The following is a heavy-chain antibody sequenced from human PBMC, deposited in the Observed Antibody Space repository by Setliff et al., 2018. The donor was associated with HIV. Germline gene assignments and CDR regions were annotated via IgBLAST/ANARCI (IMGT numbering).Heavy chain of an antibody. CDR2: IYPGDSDT. Sequence: GESLKIPCTGSGYSFFSSWIAWVRQMPGKGLEWMGIIYPGDSDTRYSPSFEGQVTMSADKSINTAYLQWNSLKASDTAMYYCARQPTDTSGYNNWFDSWGQGTLVTVSS. CDR3: ARQPTDTSGYNNWFDS. CDR1: GYSFFSSW. D-gene: IGHD3-3*01. J-gene: IGHJ5*01. V-gene: IGHV5-51*01.